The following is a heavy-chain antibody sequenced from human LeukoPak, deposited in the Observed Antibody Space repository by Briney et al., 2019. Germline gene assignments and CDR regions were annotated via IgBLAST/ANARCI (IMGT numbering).Heavy chain of an antibody. Sequence: SETLSLTCAVYGGSFSGYYWSWIRQPPGKGLEWIVEINNSGSTNYHQSLKSRVTISVDTSKNQYSLKLSSVTAADTAVYYCARGGEYSSAPFDYWGQGNLVTVSS. V-gene: IGHV4-34*01. CDR1: GGSFSGYY. J-gene: IGHJ4*02. D-gene: IGHD5-18*01. CDR2: INNSGST. CDR3: ARGGEYSSAPFDY.